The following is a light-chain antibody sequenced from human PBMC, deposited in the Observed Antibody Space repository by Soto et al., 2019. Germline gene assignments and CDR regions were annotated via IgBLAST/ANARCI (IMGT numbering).Light chain of an antibody. CDR1: QVISSA. J-gene: IGKJ4*01. V-gene: IGKV1-13*02. Sequence: AIQLTQSPSSLSASVGDRVTITCRASQVISSALAWYQQKPGKAPKLLIYDASSLESGVPSRFSGSGYGTEFTLTISSLQPDDFATYYCQQYNTYSSLTFGGGTKVEIK. CDR3: QQYNTYSSLT. CDR2: DAS.